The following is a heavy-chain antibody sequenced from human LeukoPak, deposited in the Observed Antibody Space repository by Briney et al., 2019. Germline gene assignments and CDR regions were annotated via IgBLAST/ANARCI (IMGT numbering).Heavy chain of an antibody. D-gene: IGHD2-15*01. Sequence: PSETLSLTCAVYGGSISGYYWSWIRQPPGKGLEWIGEINHSGSTNYNPSLKSRVTISVDTSKNQFSLKLSSVTAADTAVYYCARGQGYCSGGSCYLVYWGQRTLVTVSS. CDR1: GGSISGYY. CDR2: INHSGST. CDR3: ARGQGYCSGGSCYLVY. V-gene: IGHV4-34*01. J-gene: IGHJ4*02.